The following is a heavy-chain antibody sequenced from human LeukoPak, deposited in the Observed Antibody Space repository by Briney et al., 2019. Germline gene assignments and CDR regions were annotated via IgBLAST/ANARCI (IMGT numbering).Heavy chain of an antibody. D-gene: IGHD1-26*01. J-gene: IGHJ4*02. Sequence: GGSLRLSCAASGFTFSSYAMHWVRQAPGKGLEWVAFIRYDGSDKYYADSVKGRFTISRDNSKNTLYLQMNNLRVEDTAVYYCSGGADDYWGQGTLVTVSS. CDR3: SGGADDY. CDR2: IRYDGSDK. V-gene: IGHV3-30*02. CDR1: GFTFSSYA.